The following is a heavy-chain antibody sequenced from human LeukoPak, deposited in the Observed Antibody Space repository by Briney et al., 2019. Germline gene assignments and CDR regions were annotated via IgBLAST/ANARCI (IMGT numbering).Heavy chain of an antibody. CDR1: GGSIGDYH. J-gene: IGHJ3*01. Sequence: SGTLSLTCTVSGGSIGDYHWNWIRQPAGKGLEWIGRIDSSGSTNYNPSLRTRVTMSVDTSKNQFSLKLTSLTAADTAVYYCSRQNAFDLWGQGKMVTVSS. CDR3: SRQNAFDL. CDR2: IDSSGST. V-gene: IGHV4-4*07.